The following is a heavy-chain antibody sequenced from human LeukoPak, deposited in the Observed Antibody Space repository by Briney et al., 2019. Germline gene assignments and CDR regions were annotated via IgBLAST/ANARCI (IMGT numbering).Heavy chain of an antibody. CDR2: IYSDGRT. D-gene: IGHD6-13*01. J-gene: IGHJ4*02. CDR3: ARSIPATGTRNPFYYFDF. V-gene: IGHV3-53*01. CDR1: EFTVSSNY. Sequence: GGSLRLSCEVSEFTVSSNYMSWVRQAPGKGPEWVSIIYSDGRTYYTDTVKGRFTISRDNSKNTLYMQMNSLRAEDTAVYYCARSIPATGTRNPFYYFDFWGQGTLVTVPS.